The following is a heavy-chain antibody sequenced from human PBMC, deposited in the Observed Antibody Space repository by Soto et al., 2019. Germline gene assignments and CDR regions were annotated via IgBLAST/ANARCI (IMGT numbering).Heavy chain of an antibody. CDR1: GDSFSSADYY. V-gene: IGHV4-39*01. CDR2: VNPGGVT. J-gene: IGHJ4*02. D-gene: IGHD2-15*01. CDR3: GRVVFQMAIQPIDS. Sequence: RSETLSLTCTVSGDSFSSADYYWTWIRQPPGKGLEWIGEVNPGGVTNYSPSVKSRLNISLDTTKKEVSLEMRSVTAADAAVYYCGRVVFQMAIQPIDSWGPGTLVTVSS.